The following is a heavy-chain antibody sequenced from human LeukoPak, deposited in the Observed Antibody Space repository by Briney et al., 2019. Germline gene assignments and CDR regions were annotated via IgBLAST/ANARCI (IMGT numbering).Heavy chain of an antibody. CDR2: INAGNGNT. CDR1: GYTFTSYA. V-gene: IGHV1-3*01. D-gene: IGHD3-22*01. J-gene: IGHJ4*02. CDR3: AREGMRSGYYYVLDY. Sequence: ASVKVSCKASGYTFTSYAMHWVRQAPGQRLEWMGWINAGNGNTKYSQKFQGRVTITRDTSASTAYMELSSLRSEDTAVYYCAREGMRSGYYYVLDYWGQGTLVTVSS.